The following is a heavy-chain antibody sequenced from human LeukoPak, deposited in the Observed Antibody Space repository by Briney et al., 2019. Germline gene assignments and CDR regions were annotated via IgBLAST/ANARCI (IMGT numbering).Heavy chain of an antibody. V-gene: IGHV3-7*01. D-gene: IGHD6-19*01. CDR2: IKQDGSEK. CDR3: AKDKLTGYSSGPFDY. Sequence: GGSLRLSCTVSGFTFSSYWMSWVRQAPGKGLEWVANIKQDGSEKYYVDSVKGRFTISRDNAKNSLYLQMNSLRAEDTAVYYCAKDKLTGYSSGPFDYWGQGTLVTVSS. J-gene: IGHJ4*02. CDR1: GFTFSSYW.